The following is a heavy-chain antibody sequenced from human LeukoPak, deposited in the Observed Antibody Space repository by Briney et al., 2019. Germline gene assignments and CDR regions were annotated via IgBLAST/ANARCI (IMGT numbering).Heavy chain of an antibody. CDR1: GFTFSSYA. CDR3: AELGITMIGGV. Sequence: PGGSLRLSCAASGFTFSSYAMSWVRQAPGKGLEWVSYISSSGSTIYYADSVKGRFTISRDNAKNSLYLQMDSLRAEDTAVYYCAELGITMIGGVWGKGTTVTISS. CDR2: ISSSGSTI. D-gene: IGHD3-10*02. V-gene: IGHV3-48*03. J-gene: IGHJ6*04.